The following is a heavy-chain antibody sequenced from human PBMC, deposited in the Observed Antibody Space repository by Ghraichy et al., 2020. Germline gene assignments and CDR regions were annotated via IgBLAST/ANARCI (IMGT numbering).Heavy chain of an antibody. D-gene: IGHD3-3*01. CDR2: ISSSSSYI. CDR1: GFTFSSYS. CDR3: ARENYDFWSGSVQKPINWFDP. V-gene: IGHV3-21*01. Sequence: GGSLRLSCAASGFTFSSYSMNWVRQAPGKGLEWVSSISSSSSYIYYADSVKGRFTISRDNAKNSLYMQMNSLRAEDTAVYYCARENYDFWSGSVQKPINWFDPWGQGTLVTVSS. J-gene: IGHJ5*02.